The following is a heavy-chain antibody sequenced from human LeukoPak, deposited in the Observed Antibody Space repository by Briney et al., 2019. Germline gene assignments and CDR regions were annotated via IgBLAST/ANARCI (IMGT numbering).Heavy chain of an antibody. CDR2: VHLSGRT. Sequence: PSETLSLTCGVSGGSISSTNWWTWVRQPPGEGLEWIGEVHLSGRTNYNPSLESRVTMSVDMSENHISLKLTSVTAADTTVYYCAREGGPYRPLDYSGQGTLVTVSS. V-gene: IGHV4-4*02. J-gene: IGHJ4*02. CDR3: AREGGPYRPLDY. CDR1: GGSISSTNW.